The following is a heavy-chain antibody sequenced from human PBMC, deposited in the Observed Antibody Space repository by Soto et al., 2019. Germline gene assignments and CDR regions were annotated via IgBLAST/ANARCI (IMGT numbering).Heavy chain of an antibody. Sequence: GGSLILSCAASGFNFRNYGMHWVRQEPGKGLEWVSGLSDSGGSIYYADSVKGRFTISRDNSMNTLYLQMNTLRAEDTAIYYCAKVSSSWYAGFFDLWGQGTLVTVSS. D-gene: IGHD6-13*01. CDR2: LSDSGGSI. V-gene: IGHV3-23*01. J-gene: IGHJ4*02. CDR1: GFNFRNYG. CDR3: AKVSSSWYAGFFDL.